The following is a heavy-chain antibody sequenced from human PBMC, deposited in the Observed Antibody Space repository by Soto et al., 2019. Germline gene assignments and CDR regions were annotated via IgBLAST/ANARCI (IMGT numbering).Heavy chain of an antibody. D-gene: IGHD3-16*01. Sequence: SETLSLTCSVSGGAINNRDYYWSWIRQHPGKGLEWIGNIFYSGSTDYNPSLKGRLTISIDTSKNEFSLKLTSVTAADTAVYYCARDLPSFVSFGGGMAFRGQRTTVTGSS. J-gene: IGHJ6*01. V-gene: IGHV4-31*03. CDR3: ARDLPSFVSFGGGMAF. CDR1: GGAINNRDYY. CDR2: IFYSGST.